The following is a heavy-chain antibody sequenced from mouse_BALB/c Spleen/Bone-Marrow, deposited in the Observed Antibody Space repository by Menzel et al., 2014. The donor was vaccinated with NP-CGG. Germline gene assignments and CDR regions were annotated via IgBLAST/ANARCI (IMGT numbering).Heavy chain of an antibody. CDR3: ARRRDYDYFDY. V-gene: IGHV5-6*02. J-gene: IGHJ2*01. Sequence: EVKLMESGGDLVKPGGSLKLSCAASGFTFSNYGMSWVRQIPDKRLEWVATISSGGTYTFYPDSVKGRFTISRDNTKNTLTPQMTSLKSEDTAMYYCARRRDYDYFDYWGQGTTLTVSS. D-gene: IGHD2-4*01. CDR1: GFTFSNYG. CDR2: ISSGGTYT.